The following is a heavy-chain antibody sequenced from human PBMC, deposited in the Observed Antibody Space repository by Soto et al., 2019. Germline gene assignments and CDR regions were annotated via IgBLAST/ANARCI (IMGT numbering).Heavy chain of an antibody. CDR3: AREPVLRYFDWFPYGMDV. CDR1: GFTFSSYA. J-gene: IGHJ6*02. CDR2: ISYDGSNK. Sequence: GGSLRLSCAASGFTFSSYAMHWVRQAPGKGLEWVAVISYDGSNKYYADSVKGRFTISRDNSKNTLYLQMNSLRAEDTAVYYCAREPVLRYFDWFPYGMDVWGQGTTVTVSS. D-gene: IGHD3-9*01. V-gene: IGHV3-30-3*01.